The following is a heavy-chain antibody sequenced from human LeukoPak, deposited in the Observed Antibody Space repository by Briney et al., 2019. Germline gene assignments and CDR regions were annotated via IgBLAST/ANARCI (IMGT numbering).Heavy chain of an antibody. J-gene: IGHJ5*02. Sequence: PGGSLRLSCAASGFTFSTYGMHWVRQAPGKVLEWVAFIRSDGINKYYADSVKGRFTISRDNSKNTVYLQMGSLRAEDMAVYYCARTQQWLATGGWYWFDTWGQGTLVTVSS. CDR1: GFTFSTYG. V-gene: IGHV3-30*02. CDR2: IRSDGINK. CDR3: ARTQQWLATGGWYWFDT. D-gene: IGHD6-19*01.